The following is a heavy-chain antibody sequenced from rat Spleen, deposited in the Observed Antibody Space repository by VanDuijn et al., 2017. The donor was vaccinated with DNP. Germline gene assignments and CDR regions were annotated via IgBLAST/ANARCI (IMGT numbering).Heavy chain of an antibody. CDR3: TRSTYYYSSYAMDA. D-gene: IGHD1-2*01. CDR2: IWSGGST. V-gene: IGHV2-1*01. Sequence: QVQLKESGPGLVQPSQTLSLTCTVSGFSLTSNSVHWVRQPPGKGLEWVGAIWSGGSTDYNSALKSRLSISRDTSKSQVFLKMNSLQTEDTAIYFCTRSTYYYSSYAMDAWGQGTSVTVSS. CDR1: GFSLTSNS. J-gene: IGHJ4*01.